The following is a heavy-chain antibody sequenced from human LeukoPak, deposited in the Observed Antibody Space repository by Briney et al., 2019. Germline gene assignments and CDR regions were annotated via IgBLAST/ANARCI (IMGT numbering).Heavy chain of an antibody. Sequence: SETLSPTCTVSGGSISSYYWSWIRQPAGKGLEWIGRIYTSGSTNYNPSLKSRVTMSVDTSKNQFSLKLSSVTAADTAVYYCARVLTVVAATDGWFDPWGQGTLVTVSS. CDR1: GGSISSYY. CDR2: IYTSGST. D-gene: IGHD2-15*01. CDR3: ARVLTVVAATDGWFDP. V-gene: IGHV4-4*07. J-gene: IGHJ5*02.